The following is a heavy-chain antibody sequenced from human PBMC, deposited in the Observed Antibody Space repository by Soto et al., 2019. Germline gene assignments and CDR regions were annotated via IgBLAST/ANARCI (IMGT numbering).Heavy chain of an antibody. CDR1: GLTFSSYS. V-gene: IGHV3-21*01. D-gene: IGHD3-22*01. CDR3: ARDSTHYYDSSVGFDY. Sequence: GGSLRLSCAASGLTFSSYSMNWVRQAPGKGLEWVSSISSSSSYIYYADSVKGRFTISRDNAKNSLYLQMNSLRAEDTAVYYCARDSTHYYDSSVGFDYWGQGTLVTVSS. CDR2: ISSSSSYI. J-gene: IGHJ4*02.